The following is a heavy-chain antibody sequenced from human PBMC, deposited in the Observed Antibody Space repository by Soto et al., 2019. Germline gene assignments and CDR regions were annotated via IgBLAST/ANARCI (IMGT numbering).Heavy chain of an antibody. CDR2: IIPILGIP. V-gene: IGHV1-69*02. J-gene: IGHJ6*02. CDR1: GGTFSSYT. D-gene: IGHD3-10*01. Sequence: QVQLVQSGAEVKKPGSSVKVSCKASGGTFSSYTISWVRQAPGQGLEWMGRIIPILGIPNYAQKFQGRVTITADKSTSTAYMELSSLRSEGTAVYYWAGFFGSCGMDVWGQGTTVTVSS. CDR3: AGFFGSCGMDV.